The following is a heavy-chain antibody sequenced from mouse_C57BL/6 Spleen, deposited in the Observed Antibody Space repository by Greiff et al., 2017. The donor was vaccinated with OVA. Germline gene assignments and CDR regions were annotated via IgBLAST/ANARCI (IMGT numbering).Heavy chain of an antibody. CDR3: TRTTDGWFAY. V-gene: IGHV1-69*01. CDR2: IDPSDSYT. CDR1: GYTFTSYW. J-gene: IGHJ3*01. Sequence: QVHVKQPGAELVMPGASVKLSCKASGYTFTSYWMHWVKQRPGQGLEWIGEIDPSDSYTNYNQKFKGKSTLTVDKSSTTAYMPRSSLTSEDSAVYYCTRTTDGWFAYWGQGTLVTVSA. D-gene: IGHD1-1*01.